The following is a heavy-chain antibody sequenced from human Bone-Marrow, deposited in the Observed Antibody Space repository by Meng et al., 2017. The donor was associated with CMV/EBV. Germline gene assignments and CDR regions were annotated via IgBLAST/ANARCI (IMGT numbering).Heavy chain of an antibody. CDR2: INPNSGGT. J-gene: IGHJ4*02. Sequence: ASVKVSCKASGYTFTGYYMHWVRQAPGQGLEWMGWINPNSGGTNYAQKFQGRVTMTRDTSISTAYMELSRLRSDDTAVYYCARALSQLRFLEWLSPYYFDYWGQGTLVTVYS. D-gene: IGHD3-3*01. CDR3: ARALSQLRFLEWLSPYYFDY. V-gene: IGHV1-2*02. CDR1: GYTFTGYY.